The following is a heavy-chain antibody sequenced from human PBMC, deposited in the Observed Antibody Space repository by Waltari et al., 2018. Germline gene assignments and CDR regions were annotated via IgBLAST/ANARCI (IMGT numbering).Heavy chain of an antibody. CDR2: IKQDGSET. D-gene: IGHD4-4*01. V-gene: IGHV3-7*01. J-gene: IGHJ3*01. CDR1: GCIFSEFY. Sequence: EVQLVESGGGLVQPGGAWRLSGASSGCIFSEFYMSWVRQAPGKWLWWLANIKQDGSETYYLDSVKGRFTISKDDVGNSLSLQMNNLRVEDTAVYYCARDMTVSQSDGFDLWGQGTMVTVS. CDR3: ARDMTVSQSDGFDL.